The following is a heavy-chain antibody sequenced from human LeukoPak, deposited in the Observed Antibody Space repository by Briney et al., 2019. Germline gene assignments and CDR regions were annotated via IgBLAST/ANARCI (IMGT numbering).Heavy chain of an antibody. J-gene: IGHJ4*02. CDR2: IYYSGST. CDR3: ARYSGSCAPDY. Sequence: PSQTLSLTCTVSGGSISSSSYYWGWIRQPPGKGLEWIGSIYYSGSTYYNPSLKSRVTISVDTSKNQFSLKLSSVTAADTAVYYCARYSGSCAPDYWGQGTLVTVSS. V-gene: IGHV4-39*01. D-gene: IGHD1-26*01. CDR1: GGSISSSSYY.